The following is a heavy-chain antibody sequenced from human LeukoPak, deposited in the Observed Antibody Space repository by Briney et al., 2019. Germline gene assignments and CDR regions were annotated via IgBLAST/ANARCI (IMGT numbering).Heavy chain of an antibody. CDR3: ARDRWFGELTLYYYYYGMDV. Sequence: GGSLRLSCAASGFTFSDYYMSWIRQAPGKGLEWVSYISSSSSYTNYADSVKGRFTISRDNAKNSLYLQMNSLRAEDTAVYYCARDRWFGELTLYYYYYGMDVWGQGTTVTVSS. V-gene: IGHV3-11*06. J-gene: IGHJ6*02. CDR1: GFTFSDYY. CDR2: ISSSSSYT. D-gene: IGHD3-10*01.